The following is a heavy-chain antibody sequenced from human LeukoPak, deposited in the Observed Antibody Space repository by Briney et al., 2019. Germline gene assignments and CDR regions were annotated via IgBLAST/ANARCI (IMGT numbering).Heavy chain of an antibody. CDR2: IYYSGST. CDR1: GGSISSYY. CDR3: ARGKGVGIAAAGTNYFDY. J-gene: IGHJ4*02. D-gene: IGHD6-13*01. V-gene: IGHV4-59*12. Sequence: SETLSLTCTVSGGSISSYYWSWIRQPPGKGLEWIGSIYYSGSTYYNPSLKSRVTISVDTSKNQFSLKLSSVTAADTAVYYCARGKGVGIAAAGTNYFDYWGQGTLVTVSS.